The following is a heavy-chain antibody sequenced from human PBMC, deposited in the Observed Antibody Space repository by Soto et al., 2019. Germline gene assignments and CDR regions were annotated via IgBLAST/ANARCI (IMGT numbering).Heavy chain of an antibody. Sequence: SETLSLTCTISGGAISTYYWTWIRQPPGKGMEWIGYIYYTGSTSYNHYLRKRVTISVDTSKYEFSLELRSVTAADTAVYYCVRGGKRYSTDCGQGSLVTVSS. V-gene: IGHV4-59*01. CDR3: VRGGKRYSTD. J-gene: IGHJ4*02. CDR2: IYYTGST. D-gene: IGHD5-12*01. CDR1: GGAISTYY.